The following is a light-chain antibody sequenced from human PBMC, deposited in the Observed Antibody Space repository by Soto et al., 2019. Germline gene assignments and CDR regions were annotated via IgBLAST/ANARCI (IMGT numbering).Light chain of an antibody. CDR3: CSYTTSSSWV. J-gene: IGLJ3*02. CDR2: EVS. Sequence: QSVLTQPASVSGSPGQSITISCTGTSTDAGGYNFVSWYQQHPGKVPKLMIYEVSNRPSGVSNRFSGSKSGNTASLTISGLQTEDEADYYCCSYTTSSSWVFGGGTKVTVL. V-gene: IGLV2-14*01. CDR1: STDAGGYNF.